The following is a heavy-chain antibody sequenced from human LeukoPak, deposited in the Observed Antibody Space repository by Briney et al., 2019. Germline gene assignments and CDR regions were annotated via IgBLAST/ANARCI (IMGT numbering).Heavy chain of an antibody. Sequence: PSETLSLTCAVYGGSFSGYYWSWIRQPPGEGLEWIGEINHSGSTNYNPSLKSRVTISVDTSKNQFSLKLSSVTAADTAVYYCARHGDYYGSGSRYWGQGTLVTVSS. V-gene: IGHV4-34*01. D-gene: IGHD3-10*01. CDR1: GGSFSGYY. CDR2: INHSGST. CDR3: ARHGDYYGSGSRY. J-gene: IGHJ4*02.